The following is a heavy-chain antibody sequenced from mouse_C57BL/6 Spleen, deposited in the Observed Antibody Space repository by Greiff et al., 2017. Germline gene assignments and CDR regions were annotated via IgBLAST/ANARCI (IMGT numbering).Heavy chain of an antibody. CDR3: ARRGGYGSLDY. CDR2: IYPSDSET. D-gene: IGHD1-1*01. J-gene: IGHJ2*01. V-gene: IGHV1-61*01. Sequence: QVQLQQPGAELVRPGSSVKLSCKASGYTFTSYWMDWVKQRPGQGLEWIGNIYPSDSETHYNQKFKDKATLTVDKSSSTAYMQLSSLTSEDSAVYYCARRGGYGSLDYWGQGTTLTVSS. CDR1: GYTFTSYW.